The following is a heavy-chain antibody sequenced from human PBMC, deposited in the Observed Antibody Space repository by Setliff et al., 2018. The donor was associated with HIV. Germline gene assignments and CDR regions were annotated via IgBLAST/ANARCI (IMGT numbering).Heavy chain of an antibody. CDR3: ARTYSSSWYSSHLWVDN. J-gene: IGHJ4*02. CDR1: GGSMSSYF. V-gene: IGHV4-4*08. Sequence: SETLSLTCTVSGGSMSSYFWSWIRQSPGKGLEWIGYIYNSGGTNYNPSLKSRVTISADTSKNQFSLKLSSVTAADTAVYYCARTYSSSWYSSHLWVDNWGQGTLVTVSS. D-gene: IGHD6-13*01. CDR2: IYNSGGT.